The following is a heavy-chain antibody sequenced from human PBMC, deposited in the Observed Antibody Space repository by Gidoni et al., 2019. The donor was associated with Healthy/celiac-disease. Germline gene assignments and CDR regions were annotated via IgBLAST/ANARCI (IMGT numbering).Heavy chain of an antibody. V-gene: IGHV1-2*04. D-gene: IGHD1-26*01. CDR3: ARGGEGATLYFDY. CDR1: GYTFTGYY. CDR2: INPNSGGT. Sequence: HVQLVQSGAEVKKPGASVKVSCKASGYTFTGYYMHWVRPAPGQGLEWMGWINPNSGGTNYAQKFQGWVTMTRDTSISTAYMERSRLRSDDTAVYYCARGGEGATLYFDYWGQGTLVTVSS. J-gene: IGHJ4*02.